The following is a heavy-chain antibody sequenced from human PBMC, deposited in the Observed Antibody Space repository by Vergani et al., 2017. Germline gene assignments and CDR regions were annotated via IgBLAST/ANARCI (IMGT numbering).Heavy chain of an antibody. CDR3: ARVHSGSYWGYNWFDP. J-gene: IGHJ5*02. CDR1: GFTFSSYS. Sequence: EVQLVESGGGLVKPGGSLRLSCAASGFTFSSYSMNWVRQAPGKGLEWVSSISSSSSYIYYADSVKGRFTISRDNAKNSLYLQMNSLRAEDTAVYYCARVHSGSYWGYNWFDPWGQGTLVTVSS. CDR2: ISSSSSYI. V-gene: IGHV3-21*01. D-gene: IGHD1-26*01.